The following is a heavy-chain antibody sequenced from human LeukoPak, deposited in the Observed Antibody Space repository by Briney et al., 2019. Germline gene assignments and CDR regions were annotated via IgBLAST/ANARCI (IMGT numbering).Heavy chain of an antibody. CDR2: INPNSGGT. D-gene: IGHD6-19*01. V-gene: IGHV1-2*04. J-gene: IGHJ4*02. CDR3: ATGIAVAGGFDY. CDR1: GYTFTGYY. Sequence: ASVKVSCKASGYTFTGYYMHWVRQAPGQGLEWMGWINPNSGGTNYAQKFQGWVTMTRDTSNSTAYMELSRLRSDDTAVYYCATGIAVAGGFDYWGQGTLVTVSS.